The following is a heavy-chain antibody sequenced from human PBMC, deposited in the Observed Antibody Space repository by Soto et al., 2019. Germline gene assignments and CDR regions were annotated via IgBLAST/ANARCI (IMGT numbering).Heavy chain of an antibody. CDR3: ARGRITIFGVVNQEYYYYGMDV. CDR1: GGTFSSYA. Sequence: GASVKVSCKASGGTFSSYAISWVRQAPGQGLEWMGGIIPIFGTANYAQKFQGRVTITADESTSTAYMELSSLRSEDTAVYYCARGRITIFGVVNQEYYYYGMDVWGQGTTVTV. CDR2: IIPIFGTA. V-gene: IGHV1-69*13. D-gene: IGHD3-3*01. J-gene: IGHJ6*02.